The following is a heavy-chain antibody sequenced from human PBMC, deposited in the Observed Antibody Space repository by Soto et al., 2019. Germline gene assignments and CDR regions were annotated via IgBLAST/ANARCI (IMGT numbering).Heavy chain of an antibody. Sequence: NPSETLSLTCTVSGGSMSNYYWTWLRQSPGRGLEWIGYISYSGSTYYNPSLKSRVTISADTSKNQFSLRMNSMIAADTAVYYCARADPDASVGYWGQGTLVTVSS. V-gene: IGHV4-59*01. D-gene: IGHD2-15*01. CDR1: GGSMSNYY. CDR2: ISYSGST. J-gene: IGHJ4*02. CDR3: ARADPDASVGY.